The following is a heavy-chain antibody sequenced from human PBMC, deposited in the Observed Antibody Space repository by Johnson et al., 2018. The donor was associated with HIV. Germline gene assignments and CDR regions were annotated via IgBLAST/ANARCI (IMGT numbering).Heavy chain of an antibody. Sequence: QVQLVESGGGVVQPGRSLRLSCAASGFTFNPYGIHWVRRAPGKGLEWVALMSYDGSNKYYAESVKGRFTISRDNSKNSLYLQMDSLRVDDTAVYYCARDPDWSAFDIWGQGTMVTVSS. J-gene: IGHJ3*02. D-gene: IGHD3-9*01. CDR2: MSYDGSNK. V-gene: IGHV3-30*19. CDR3: ARDPDWSAFDI. CDR1: GFTFNPYG.